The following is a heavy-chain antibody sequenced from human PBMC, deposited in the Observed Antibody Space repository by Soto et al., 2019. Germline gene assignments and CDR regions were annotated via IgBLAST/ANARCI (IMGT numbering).Heavy chain of an antibody. CDR1: GGSFSYNF. Sequence: QVQLQQWGTGPLKPSETLSLTCAVSGGSFSYNFWSWLRQSSEKGLEWIGEITPSKRIFYNPSLESRVTISVDTSKNQFFLKLNSVTTADTAVYYCASRRGWRDFWGQGTPVTVSS. D-gene: IGHD6-19*01. V-gene: IGHV4-34*02. CDR3: ASRRGWRDF. J-gene: IGHJ4*02. CDR2: ITPSKRI.